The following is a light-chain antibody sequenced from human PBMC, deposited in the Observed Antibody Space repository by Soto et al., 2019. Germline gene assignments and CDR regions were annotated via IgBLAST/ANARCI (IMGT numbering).Light chain of an antibody. CDR2: EVT. V-gene: IGLV2-23*02. CDR3: CSDAGRSTYV. J-gene: IGLJ1*01. CDR1: SSDVGSFNF. Sequence: QSVLTQPASVSGSPGQAITISCTRTSSDVGSFNFVSWYQQYPGKAPKVLIYEVTKRPSGVSDRFSGSKSGNTASLTISGLQAEDEADYYCCSDAGRSTYVFGGGTKVTV.